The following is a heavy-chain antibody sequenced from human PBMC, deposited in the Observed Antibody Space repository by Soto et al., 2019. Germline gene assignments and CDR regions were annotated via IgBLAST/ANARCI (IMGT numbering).Heavy chain of an antibody. V-gene: IGHV1-24*01. CDR3: ATDVMVVAATHLSAPKTDY. CDR2: FDPEDGET. CDR1: GYTLTELS. Sequence: ASVKVSCKVSGYTLTELSMHWVRQAPGKGLECMGGFDPEDGETIYAQKFQGRVTMTEDTSTDTAYMELSSLRSEDTAVYYCATDVMVVAATHLSAPKTDYWGQGTLVTVSS. J-gene: IGHJ4*02. D-gene: IGHD2-15*01.